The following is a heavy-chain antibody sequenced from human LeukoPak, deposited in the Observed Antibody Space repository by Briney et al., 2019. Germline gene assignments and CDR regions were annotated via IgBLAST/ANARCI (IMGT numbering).Heavy chain of an antibody. CDR3: ARAKKAVAGFFDY. V-gene: IGHV4-39*07. Sequence: KPSETLSLTCTVSGGSISSSSYYWGWIRQPPGKGLEWIGSIYYSGSTYYNPSLKSRVTISVDTSKKQLSLKLSSVTAADTAVYYCARAKKAVAGFFDYWGQGTLVTVSS. D-gene: IGHD6-19*01. CDR2: IYYSGST. J-gene: IGHJ4*02. CDR1: GGSISSSSYY.